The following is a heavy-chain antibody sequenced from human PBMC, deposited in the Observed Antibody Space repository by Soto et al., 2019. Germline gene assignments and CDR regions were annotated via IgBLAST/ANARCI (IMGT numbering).Heavy chain of an antibody. CDR3: AKDLSRDYDILTGYYMGPDAFDI. D-gene: IGHD3-9*01. Sequence: SGGSLRLSCAASGFTFSSYAMSWVRQAPGKGLEWVSAISGSGGSTYYADSVKGRFTISRDNSKNTLYLQMNSLRAEDTAVYYCAKDLSRDYDILTGYYMGPDAFDIWGQGTMVTVSS. CDR1: GFTFSSYA. J-gene: IGHJ3*02. V-gene: IGHV3-23*01. CDR2: ISGSGGST.